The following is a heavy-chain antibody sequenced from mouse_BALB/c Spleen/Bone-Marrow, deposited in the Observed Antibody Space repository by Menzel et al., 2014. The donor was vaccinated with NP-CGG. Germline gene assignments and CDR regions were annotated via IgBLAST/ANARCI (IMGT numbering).Heavy chain of an antibody. V-gene: IGHV7-3*02. J-gene: IGHJ3*01. Sequence: EVKLMESGGGLVQPGGSLRLSCGTSGFTFTDYYMSWVRQPPGKALEWLGFIRNQANGYTTEYSESVKGRFTISRDNSQSILYLQMNTLRAEDSATYYCARASNSLLRLAWLAYWGQGTLVTVSA. D-gene: IGHD1-2*01. CDR3: ARASNSLLRLAWLAY. CDR2: IRNQANGYTT. CDR1: GFTFTDYY.